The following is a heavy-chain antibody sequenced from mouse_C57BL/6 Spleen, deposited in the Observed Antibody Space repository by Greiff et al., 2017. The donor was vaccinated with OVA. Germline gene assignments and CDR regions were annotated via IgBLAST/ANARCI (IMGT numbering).Heavy chain of an antibody. D-gene: IGHD1-1*01. V-gene: IGHV14-2*01. CDR1: GFNIKDYY. J-gene: IGHJ1*03. CDR2: IDPEDGET. Sequence: EVQLQQSGAELVKPGASVKLSCTASGFNIKDYYMHWVKQRTEQGLEWIGRIDPEDGETKYAPKFQGKATITADTSSNTTYLQLSSLTSEDTAVYYCARNFPITTVVVTGDFDVWGTGTTVTVSS. CDR3: ARNFPITTVVVTGDFDV.